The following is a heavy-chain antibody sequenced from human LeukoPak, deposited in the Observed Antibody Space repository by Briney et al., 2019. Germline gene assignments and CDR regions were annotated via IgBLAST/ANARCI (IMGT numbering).Heavy chain of an antibody. CDR2: IKQDGSEK. J-gene: IGHJ4*02. Sequence: PGGSLRLSCAASGFTFSSYWMSWVRQAPGKGLEWVANIKQDGSEKYYVDSVKGRFTISRDNAKNSLYLQMNSLRAEDTAVYYCATYYYDSSGYAPLDYWGQGTLVTVSS. CDR3: ATYYYDSSGYAPLDY. CDR1: GFTFSSYW. D-gene: IGHD3-22*01. V-gene: IGHV3-7*01.